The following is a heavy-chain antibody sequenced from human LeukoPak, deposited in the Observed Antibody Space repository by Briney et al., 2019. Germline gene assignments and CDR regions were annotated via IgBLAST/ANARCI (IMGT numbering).Heavy chain of an antibody. J-gene: IGHJ4*02. Sequence: SETLSLTCTVSGGSISSYYWSWIRQPPGKGLEWNGYIYYSGSTNYNPSLKSRVTISVDTSKNQFSLKLSSVTAADTAVYYCARASSWYNFDYWGQGTLVTVSS. CDR3: ARASSWYNFDY. CDR2: IYYSGST. V-gene: IGHV4-59*01. CDR1: GGSISSYY. D-gene: IGHD6-13*01.